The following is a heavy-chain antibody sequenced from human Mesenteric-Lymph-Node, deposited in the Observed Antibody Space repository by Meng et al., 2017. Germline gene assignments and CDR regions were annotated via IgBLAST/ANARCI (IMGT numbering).Heavy chain of an antibody. CDR2: ISHSDTYI. CDR1: RFTFSDYT. Sequence: GESLKISCAASRFTFSDYTMSWVRQAPGKGLEWVSSISHSDTYIYYADSVQGRFTISRDNANHSLYLQMNSLTVEDTAVYYCARVFLDWSSREGVFDLWGQGTMVTVSS. J-gene: IGHJ3*01. CDR3: ARVFLDWSSREGVFDL. D-gene: IGHD3-3*01. V-gene: IGHV3-21*01.